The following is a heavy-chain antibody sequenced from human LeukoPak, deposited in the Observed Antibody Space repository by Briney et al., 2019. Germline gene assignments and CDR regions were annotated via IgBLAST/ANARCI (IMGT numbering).Heavy chain of an antibody. CDR1: GYTFTGYY. CDR3: AATRAVAPYYYGMDV. V-gene: IGHV1-2*06. J-gene: IGHJ6*02. CDR2: INPNSGDT. D-gene: IGHD6-19*01. Sequence: WASVKVSCKASGYTFTGYYMHWVRQAPGQGLEWMGRINPNSGDTNYAQKFQGRVTMTRDTSISTAYMELSRLRSDDTAVYYCAATRAVAPYYYGMDVWGQGTTVTVSS.